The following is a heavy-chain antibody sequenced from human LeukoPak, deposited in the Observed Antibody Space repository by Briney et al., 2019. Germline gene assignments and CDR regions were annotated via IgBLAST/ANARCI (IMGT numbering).Heavy chain of an antibody. V-gene: IGHV4-30-2*01. J-gene: IGHJ4*02. CDR2: IYRSGST. Sequence: SETLSLTCTVSGGSISSGGYYWSWLRQPPGKGLEWIGYIYRSGSTYYNPSLKGRVTISVDKSKNQFSLKLSSVTAADTAVYYCARDRPSWGSLWGQGTLVTVSS. CDR3: ARDRPSWGSL. D-gene: IGHD2-2*01. CDR1: GGSISSGGYY.